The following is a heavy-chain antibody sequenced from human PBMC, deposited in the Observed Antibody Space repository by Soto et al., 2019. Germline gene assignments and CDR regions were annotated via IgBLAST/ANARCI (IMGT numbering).Heavy chain of an antibody. CDR3: ARGGGGRFGESLSRNFDS. Sequence: QVQMVESGGGVFQPGRSLRLSYAASRFSISPYAMHWVRQAPGRGLEWVAFISYDGDSESYSNSVRGRFTISRDNSKNTVFLQMNSLRAADTAIYFCARGGGGRFGESLSRNFDSWGQGTLVTVSS. CDR1: RFSISPYA. V-gene: IGHV3-30*04. D-gene: IGHD3-10*01. J-gene: IGHJ4*02. CDR2: ISYDGDSE.